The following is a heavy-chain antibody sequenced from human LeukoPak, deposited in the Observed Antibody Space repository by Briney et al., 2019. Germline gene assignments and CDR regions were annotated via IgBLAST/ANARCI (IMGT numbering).Heavy chain of an antibody. CDR2: ITGSGDST. V-gene: IGHV3-23*01. Sequence: GGSLRLSCVASGFTFSSYAVSWVRQTPGKGLEWVSAITGSGDSTYYADSVKGRFTISRDISKNTLYLQMNSLRAEDTAVYYCAKEVDVYNAGPHGYWGQGTLVTVSS. CDR3: AKEVDVYNAGPHGY. D-gene: IGHD5-24*01. J-gene: IGHJ4*02. CDR1: GFTFSSYA.